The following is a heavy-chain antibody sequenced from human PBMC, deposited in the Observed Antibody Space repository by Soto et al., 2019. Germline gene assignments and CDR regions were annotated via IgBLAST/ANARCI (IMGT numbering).Heavy chain of an antibody. CDR2: ISHDGSNK. V-gene: IGHV3-30*18. CDR3: AEGGLSVVAAFDF. J-gene: IGHJ3*01. CDR1: GFTFSNYA. Sequence: QVQLVESGGGVVQPGRSLRLSCAASGFTFSNYAMDWVRQAPGKGLEWVAVISHDGSNKYYADSVKGRLANSRDNSKNAVYLQRNSLRTADTAVYYCAEGGLSVVAAFDFWGQGTMVTVSS. D-gene: IGHD2-21*01.